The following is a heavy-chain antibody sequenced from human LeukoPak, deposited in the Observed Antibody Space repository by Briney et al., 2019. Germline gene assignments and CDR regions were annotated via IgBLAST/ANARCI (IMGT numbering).Heavy chain of an antibody. CDR2: INHSGST. Sequence: SETLSLTCAVYGGSFSGYYWSWIRQPPGKGLEWIGEINHSGSTNYNPSLKSRVTRSVDTSKNQFSLKLSSVTAADTAVYYCAKNVGFYDILTGYARYYFDYWGQGTLVTVSS. CDR3: AKNVGFYDILTGYARYYFDY. CDR1: GGSFSGYY. J-gene: IGHJ4*02. V-gene: IGHV4-34*01. D-gene: IGHD3-9*01.